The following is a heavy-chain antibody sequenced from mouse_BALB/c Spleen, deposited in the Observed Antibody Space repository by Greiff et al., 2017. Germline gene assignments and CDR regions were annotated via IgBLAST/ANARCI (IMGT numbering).Heavy chain of an antibody. J-gene: IGHJ1*01. CDR1: GYTFTSYY. CDR2: INPSNGGT. CDR3: TRGPEWSYWYFDV. D-gene: IGHD1-1*02. V-gene: IGHV1S81*02. Sequence: QVQLQQSGAELVKPGASVKLSCKASGYTFTSYYMYWVKQRPGQGLEWIGEINPSNGGTNFNEKFKSKATLTVDKSSSTTYMQLSSLTSEDSSVYYCTRGPEWSYWYFDVWGAGTTVTVSS.